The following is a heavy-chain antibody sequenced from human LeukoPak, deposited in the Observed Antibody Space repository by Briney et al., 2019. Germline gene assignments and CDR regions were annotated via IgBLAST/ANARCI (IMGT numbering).Heavy chain of an antibody. CDR3: ARVLERHFDY. J-gene: IGHJ4*02. D-gene: IGHD1-1*01. CDR2: INPNSGGT. V-gene: IGHV1-2*02. CDR1: GYTFTDNY. Sequence: ASVKVSCKASGYTFTDNYIHWVRQAPGQGLEWMGWINPNSGGTNYAQKSQGRVTMTRDTSISTAYMELSRLRSDDTAVYYCARVLERHFDYWGQGTLVTVSS.